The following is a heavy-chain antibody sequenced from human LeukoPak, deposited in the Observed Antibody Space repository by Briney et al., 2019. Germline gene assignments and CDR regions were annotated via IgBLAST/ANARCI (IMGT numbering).Heavy chain of an antibody. V-gene: IGHV1-8*01. CDR1: GYTFTSYD. CDR2: MNPNSGNT. Sequence: ASVKVSCKASGYTFTSYDINWVRQATGQGLEWMGWMNPNSGNTVYAQKFQGRVTMTRNTSISTAYMELSSLRSEDTAVYYCARGRSDTIFGVVISYYMDVWGKGTTVTVSS. J-gene: IGHJ6*03. CDR3: ARGRSDTIFGVVISYYMDV. D-gene: IGHD3-3*01.